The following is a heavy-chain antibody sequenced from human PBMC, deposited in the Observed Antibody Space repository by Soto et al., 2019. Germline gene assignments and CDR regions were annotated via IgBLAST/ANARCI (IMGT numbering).Heavy chain of an antibody. Sequence: ASVKVSCKASGYTFTSYAMHWVRQAPGQRLEWMGWINAGNGNTKYSQKFQGRVTITRDTSASTAYMELSSPRSEDTAVYYCATMGGDYYDSSGYYLDYWGQGTLVTVSS. CDR1: GYTFTSYA. CDR2: INAGNGNT. V-gene: IGHV1-3*01. J-gene: IGHJ4*02. CDR3: ATMGGDYYDSSGYYLDY. D-gene: IGHD3-22*01.